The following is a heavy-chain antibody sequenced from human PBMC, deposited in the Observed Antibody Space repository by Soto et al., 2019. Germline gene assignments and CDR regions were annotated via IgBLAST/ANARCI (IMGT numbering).Heavy chain of an antibody. Sequence: GGSLRLSCAASGFTFSNYWMHWVRQAPGKGLVWVSRITGDGSSTTYADSVKGRFTISRDNAKNTVYLQMNSLRAEDTAVYYCAREISGDLYYWGQGTLVTVSS. D-gene: IGHD7-27*01. CDR2: ITGDGSST. V-gene: IGHV3-74*01. CDR1: GFTFSNYW. CDR3: AREISGDLYY. J-gene: IGHJ4*02.